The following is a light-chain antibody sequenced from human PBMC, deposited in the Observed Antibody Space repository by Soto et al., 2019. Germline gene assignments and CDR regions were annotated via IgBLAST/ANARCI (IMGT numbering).Light chain of an antibody. CDR3: HQYYKWPLT. CDR1: QSVRSN. Sequence: EIVLTQSPGTLSLSPGERATLSCRASQSVRSNYLAWYQQKPGQAPRLLIYDASTRATDIPARFSGSGSGTDFTLTISSLLSEDFAVYYCHQYYKWPLTFGGGTKVDIK. V-gene: IGKV3-15*01. CDR2: DAS. J-gene: IGKJ4*01.